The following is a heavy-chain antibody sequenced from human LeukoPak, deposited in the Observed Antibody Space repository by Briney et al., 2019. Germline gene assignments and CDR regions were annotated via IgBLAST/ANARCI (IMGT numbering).Heavy chain of an antibody. CDR1: GGSISSYY. Sequence: SETLSLTCTVSGGSISSYYWSWIRQPPGKGLEWIGYIYYSGSTNYNPSLKSRVTISVDTSKNQFSLKLSSVTAADTAVYYCARRMTGYFDYWGQGTLVTVSS. CDR2: IYYSGST. J-gene: IGHJ4*02. CDR3: ARRMTGYFDY. V-gene: IGHV4-59*08. D-gene: IGHD3-9*01.